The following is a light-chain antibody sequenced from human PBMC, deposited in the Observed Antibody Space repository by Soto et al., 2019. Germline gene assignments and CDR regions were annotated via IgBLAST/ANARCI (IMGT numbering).Light chain of an antibody. J-gene: IGLJ3*02. V-gene: IGLV1-47*01. Sequence: QLVLTQPPAASGTPGQRVTISCSGSSSNIGSRYVYWYQQLPGTAPKLLIYRNDQRPSGVPDRFSGSKSGTSASLAISGLRSDDEADYYCAAWDGSLSGRVFGGGTQLTVL. CDR1: SSNIGSRY. CDR3: AAWDGSLSGRV. CDR2: RND.